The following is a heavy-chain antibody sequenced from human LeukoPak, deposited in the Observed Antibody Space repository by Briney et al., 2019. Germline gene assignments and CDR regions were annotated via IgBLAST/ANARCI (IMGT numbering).Heavy chain of an antibody. CDR2: IDTDGKST. CDR1: GFTFNTYF. V-gene: IGHV3-74*01. J-gene: IGHJ4*02. CDR3: VRDKDGYNF. Sequence: GGSLRLSCAASGFTFNTYFMHWVRQAPGKRLVWVSRIDTDGKSTTYADSVRGRFTISRDNAKNTLYLQMNSLRAEDAAVYYCVRDKDGYNFWGLGTLVSVSS. D-gene: IGHD5-24*01.